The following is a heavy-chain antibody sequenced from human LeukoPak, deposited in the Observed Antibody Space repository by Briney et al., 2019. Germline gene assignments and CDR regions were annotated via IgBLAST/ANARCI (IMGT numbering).Heavy chain of an antibody. CDR3: ARTTEGYCRGRSCYSYYYYMDV. CDR1: GGSISSSNW. D-gene: IGHD2-15*01. J-gene: IGHJ6*03. V-gene: IGHV4-4*02. Sequence: PSGTLSLTCAVSGGSISSSNWWSRVRQPPGKGLEWIGEIYHSGSTNYNPSLKSRVTISVDKSKNQFSLKLSSVTAADTAVYYCARTTEGYCRGRSCYSYYYYMDVWGKGTTVTVSS. CDR2: IYHSGST.